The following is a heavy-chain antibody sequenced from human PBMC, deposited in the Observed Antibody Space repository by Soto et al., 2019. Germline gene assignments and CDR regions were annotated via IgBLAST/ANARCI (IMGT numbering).Heavy chain of an antibody. J-gene: IGHJ5*02. CDR1: GGSISSYY. Sequence: PSETLSLTCTVSGGSISSYYWSWIRQPPGKGLECIWYIYYSGSTNYNPSLKSRVTISVDTSKNQFSLKLSSVTAADTAVYYCARGVIAAQQYKWFDPWGKGTLVTVS. CDR3: ARGVIAAQQYKWFDP. V-gene: IGHV4-59*01. D-gene: IGHD6-13*01. CDR2: IYYSGST.